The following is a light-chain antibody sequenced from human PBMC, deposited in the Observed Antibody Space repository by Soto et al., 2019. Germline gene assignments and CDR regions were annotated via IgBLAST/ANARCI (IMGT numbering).Light chain of an antibody. CDR3: QQRSNWPIT. CDR1: QSVSKY. Sequence: EIVLTQSPATLSLSPGERATLSCRTSQSVSKYFAWYQQKPGRDPRLLIYDASSRATGIPARFIGSGSGTDFTLTISSLEPEDFAIYYCQQRSNWPITFGQGTRLEIK. J-gene: IGKJ5*01. CDR2: DAS. V-gene: IGKV3-11*01.